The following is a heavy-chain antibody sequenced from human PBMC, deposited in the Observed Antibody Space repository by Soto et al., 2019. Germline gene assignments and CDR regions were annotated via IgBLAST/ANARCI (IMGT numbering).Heavy chain of an antibody. Sequence: GGSLRLSCAASGFTFSGSAMHWVRQASGKGLEWVGRIRSKANSYATAYAASVKGRFTISRDDSKNTAYLQMNSLKTEDTAVYYCTRLYCSGGSCYSDYYYYMDVWGKGTTVTVSS. D-gene: IGHD2-15*01. CDR1: GFTFSGSA. CDR3: TRLYCSGGSCYSDYYYYMDV. CDR2: IRSKANSYAT. J-gene: IGHJ6*03. V-gene: IGHV3-73*01.